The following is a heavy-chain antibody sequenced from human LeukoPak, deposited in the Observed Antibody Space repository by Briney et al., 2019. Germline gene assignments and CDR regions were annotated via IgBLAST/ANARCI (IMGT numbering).Heavy chain of an antibody. CDR3: AREALQYYYDSSGYWFDP. J-gene: IGHJ5*02. Sequence: ASVKVSCKASGYTFTSYAMHWVRQAPGQRLEWMGWINAGNGNTKYSQKFQGRVTITRDTSASTAYMELSSPRSEDTAVYYCAREALQYYYDSSGYWFDPWGQGTLVTVSS. CDR1: GYTFTSYA. D-gene: IGHD3-22*01. V-gene: IGHV1-3*01. CDR2: INAGNGNT.